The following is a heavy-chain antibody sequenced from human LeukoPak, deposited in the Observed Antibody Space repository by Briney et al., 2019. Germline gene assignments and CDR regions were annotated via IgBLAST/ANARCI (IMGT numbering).Heavy chain of an antibody. J-gene: IGHJ4*02. V-gene: IGHV4-61*02. D-gene: IGHD1-26*01. CDR3: ARHSTDSGSYYLAGEAPDY. CDR2: IYTSGST. CDR1: GGSISSGSYY. Sequence: KTSETLSLTFTVSGGSISSGSYYWSWIRQPAGKELEWMGRIYTSGSTNYNPSLKSRVTISVDTSKNQFSLKLSSVTAADTAVYYCARHSTDSGSYYLAGEAPDYWGQGTLVTVSS.